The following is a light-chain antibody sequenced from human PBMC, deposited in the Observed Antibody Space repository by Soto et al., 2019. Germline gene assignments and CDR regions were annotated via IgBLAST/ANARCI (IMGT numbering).Light chain of an antibody. CDR2: EVS. J-gene: IGLJ2*01. V-gene: IGLV2-8*01. CDR3: TSYAGSRVL. CDR1: SSDVGAYNF. Sequence: QSALTQPPSASGSPGQSVTISCTGTSSDVGAYNFVSWYQQHPGRAPKLIIYEVSGRPSGVPARFSGSKSGNTASLTVSGLQAEDEADYYCTSYAGSRVLFGGGTKLTVL.